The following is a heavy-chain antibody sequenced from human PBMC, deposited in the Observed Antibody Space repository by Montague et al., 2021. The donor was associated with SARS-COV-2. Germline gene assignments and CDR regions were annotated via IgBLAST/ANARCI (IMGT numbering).Heavy chain of an antibody. CDR2: IYYSGST. Sequence: SETLSLTCTVSGGSINSYYWSWIRQPPGKGLEWIGYIYYSGSTNYNPTLKRRVTISVDTSKNQFSLKLSSVTATGTAVYYCACAEWAVAGTPYYGMDVWGQGTTVTVSS. D-gene: IGHD6-19*01. V-gene: IGHV4-59*01. CDR1: GGSINSYY. CDR3: ACAEWAVAGTPYYGMDV. J-gene: IGHJ6*02.